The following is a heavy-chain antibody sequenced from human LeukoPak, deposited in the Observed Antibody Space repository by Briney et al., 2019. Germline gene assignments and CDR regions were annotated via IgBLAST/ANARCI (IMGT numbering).Heavy chain of an antibody. CDR3: ARDRVFVPFDF. D-gene: IGHD3-3*01. CDR1: GFTFSRYS. CDR2: ISASNNYI. Sequence: PVVSLRLSCTASGFTFSRYSMNWVRQAPGKGLEWVSSISASNNYIYYADSVKGRFTVSRGNAKNSLYLQMNTLRDEDTAVYYCARDRVFVPFDFWGQGTLVTVSS. J-gene: IGHJ4*02. V-gene: IGHV3-21*01.